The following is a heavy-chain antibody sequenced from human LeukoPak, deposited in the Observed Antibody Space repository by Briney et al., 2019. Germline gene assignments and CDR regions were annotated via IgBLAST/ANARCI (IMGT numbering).Heavy chain of an antibody. CDR1: GFTFSDYY. CDR3: ARKAVAFDY. V-gene: IGHV3-11*04. D-gene: IGHD6-19*01. J-gene: IGHJ4*02. Sequence: GGSLRLSCAASGFTFSDYYMNWIRQAPGKGLEWVSYISNSGSTIDYADSVKGRFTISRDNAKNSLYLQMNSLRAEDTAVYYCARKAVAFDYWGQGTLVTVSS. CDR2: ISNSGSTI.